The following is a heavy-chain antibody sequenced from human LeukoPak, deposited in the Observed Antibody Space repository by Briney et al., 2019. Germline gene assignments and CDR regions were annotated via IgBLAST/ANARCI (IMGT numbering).Heavy chain of an antibody. D-gene: IGHD1-20*01. CDR3: ARDPPFIIGTTFFDY. CDR1: GFTFSSYS. V-gene: IGHV3-21*01. J-gene: IGHJ4*02. CDR2: ISTSSTYI. Sequence: PGGSLRLFCAASGFTFSSYSMNWVRQAPGKGLEWVSSISTSSTYIYYADSVKGRFTISRDNAKNSLYLQMNSLRAEDTAVYYCARDPPFIIGTTFFDYWGQGTLATVSS.